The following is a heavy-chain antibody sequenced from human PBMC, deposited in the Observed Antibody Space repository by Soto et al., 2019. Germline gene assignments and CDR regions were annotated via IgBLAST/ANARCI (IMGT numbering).Heavy chain of an antibody. CDR2: MNPNSGNT. Sequence: ASVKVSCKASGYTFTSYDINWVRQATGQGLEWMGWMNPNSGNTSYAQKFQGRVTMTRNTSISTAYMELSSLRSEDTAVYYCARVXVLYYYGSGMGYYGMDVWGQGTTVTVSS. D-gene: IGHD3-10*01. CDR1: GYTFTSYD. J-gene: IGHJ6*02. CDR3: ARVXVLYYYGSGMGYYGMDV. V-gene: IGHV1-8*01.